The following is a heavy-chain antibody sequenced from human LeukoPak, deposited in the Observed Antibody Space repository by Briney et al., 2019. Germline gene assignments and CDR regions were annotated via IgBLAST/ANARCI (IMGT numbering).Heavy chain of an antibody. CDR2: INPSGGST. D-gene: IGHD3-10*01. CDR1: GYTFTSYA. V-gene: IGHV1-46*01. Sequence: ASVKVSCKASGYTFTSYAMHWVRQAPGQGLEWMGIINPSGGSTSYAQKFQGRVTMTTDTSTSTAYMELRSLRSDDTAVYYCARGDGYGSDFDYWGQGTLVTVSS. CDR3: ARGDGYGSDFDY. J-gene: IGHJ4*02.